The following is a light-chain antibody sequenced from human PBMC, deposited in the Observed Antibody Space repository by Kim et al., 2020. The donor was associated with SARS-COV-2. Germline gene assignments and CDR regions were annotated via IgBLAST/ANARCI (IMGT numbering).Light chain of an antibody. CDR1: SSNIGSNT. Sequence: QRVTISCSGRSSNIGSNTVNWYQQLPGTAPKLLIYTNNQRPSGVPDRFSGSKSGTSASLAISGLQSEDEADYYYAAWDDSLNGFYVFGTGTKVTVL. CDR2: TNN. V-gene: IGLV1-44*01. J-gene: IGLJ1*01. CDR3: AAWDDSLNGFYV.